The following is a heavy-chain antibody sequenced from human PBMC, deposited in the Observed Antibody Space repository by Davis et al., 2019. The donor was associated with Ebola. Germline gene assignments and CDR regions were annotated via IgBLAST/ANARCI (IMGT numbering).Heavy chain of an antibody. D-gene: IGHD6-13*01. Sequence: PSETLSLTCDISGDSVSSGGWNWIRQSPSRGLEWLGRTYYSSKWYNDYAVSVKSRITINPDTSKNQFSLQLNFVTPEDAAVYYCARISWVSRGMDVWGKGTTVTVSS. V-gene: IGHV6-1*01. CDR2: TYYSSKWYN. J-gene: IGHJ6*04. CDR1: GDSVSSGG. CDR3: ARISWVSRGMDV.